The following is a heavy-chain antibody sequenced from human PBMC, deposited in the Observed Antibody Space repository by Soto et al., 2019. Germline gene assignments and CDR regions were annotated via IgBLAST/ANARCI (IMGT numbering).Heavy chain of an antibody. J-gene: IGHJ6*02. CDR3: ARLKPKLEHYYYGMDV. Sequence: GESLKISCKGAGYSVTSYQIGWVRQVPGKGLEWRGIIYPGDSDIRYSPSFQGQVTISADKSITTAYLQWSSLKASDTAIYYCARLKPKLEHYYYGMDVWGQGTTVTVSS. CDR2: IYPGDSDI. CDR1: GYSVTSYQ. D-gene: IGHD1-1*01. V-gene: IGHV5-51*01.